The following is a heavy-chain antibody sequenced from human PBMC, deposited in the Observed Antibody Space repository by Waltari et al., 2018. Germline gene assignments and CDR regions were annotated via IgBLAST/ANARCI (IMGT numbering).Heavy chain of an antibody. D-gene: IGHD6-19*01. CDR1: GGSFSGYY. CDR3: ARGSYSSGWYDGSALPHYFDY. V-gene: IGHV4-34*01. J-gene: IGHJ4*02. CDR2: INDSGVT. Sequence: QVQLQQWGAGLLKPSETLSLTCAVYGGSFSGYYWSWIRQPPGKGLGWIGEINDSGVTNHNPSRKCRVTISVDTSKNQFSLKLSSVTAADTAVYYCARGSYSSGWYDGSALPHYFDYWGQGTLVTVPS.